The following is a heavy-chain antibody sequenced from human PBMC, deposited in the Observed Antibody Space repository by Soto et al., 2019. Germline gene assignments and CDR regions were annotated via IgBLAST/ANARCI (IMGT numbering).Heavy chain of an antibody. Sequence: QVQLVESGGGVVQPGRSLRLSCAASGFTFSSYGMHGVRQAPGRGLEWVAVIWYDGTNKFYADSVKGRFTISRDNSRNTLYLQMNSLRAEDTAVYYCARADSGGWYGIIDYWGQGTLVTVPS. D-gene: IGHD6-19*01. CDR1: GFTFSSYG. CDR3: ARADSGGWYGIIDY. J-gene: IGHJ4*02. CDR2: IWYDGTNK. V-gene: IGHV3-33*01.